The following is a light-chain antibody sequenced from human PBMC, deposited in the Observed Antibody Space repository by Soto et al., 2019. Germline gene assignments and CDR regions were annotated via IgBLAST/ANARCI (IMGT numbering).Light chain of an antibody. CDR3: QQHYSNSLLT. V-gene: IGKV4-1*01. Sequence: DIVMTQSPDSLAVSLGERATINCKSSQSVLSTSDNMNCIAWYQHKPGHPPKLLVYWASVRESGVPDRFSGSGSRTDFTLTISNLQAEDVAIYYCQQHYSNSLLTFGGATKVQIK. CDR1: QSVLSTSDNMNC. J-gene: IGKJ4*01. CDR2: WAS.